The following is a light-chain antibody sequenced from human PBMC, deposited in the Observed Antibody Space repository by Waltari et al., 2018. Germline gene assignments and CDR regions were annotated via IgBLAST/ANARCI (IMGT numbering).Light chain of an antibody. CDR1: SSDIGGPKF. CDR3: ASYTSVSTLVV. V-gene: IGLV2-14*01. CDR2: EAS. J-gene: IGLJ2*01. Sequence: QSALTQPASVSGSPAQSITISCSAASSDIGGPKFVPCYQQHPDKAPTLMIYEASKRPSGVSNRFSGTKSDNTASLTISGLQAEDEGDYYCASYTSVSTLVVFGGGTKLTVL.